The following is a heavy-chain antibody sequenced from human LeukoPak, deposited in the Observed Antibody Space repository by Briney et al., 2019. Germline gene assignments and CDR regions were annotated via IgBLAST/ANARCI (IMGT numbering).Heavy chain of an antibody. CDR1: GFTFDDYA. J-gene: IGHJ6*02. CDR2: ISWNSGSI. Sequence: GGSLRLSCAASGFTFDDYAMHWVRQAPGKGLEWVSGISWNSGSIGSADSVKGRFTISRDNAKNSLYLQMNSLRAEDTALYYCAKEPSYGMDVWGQGTTVTVSS. CDR3: AKEPSYGMDV. V-gene: IGHV3-9*01.